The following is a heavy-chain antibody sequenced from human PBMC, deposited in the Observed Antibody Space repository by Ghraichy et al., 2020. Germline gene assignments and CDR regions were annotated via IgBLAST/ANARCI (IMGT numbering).Heavy chain of an antibody. CDR1: VGSFSDYY. Sequence: SETLSLTCAVYVGSFSDYYWSWIRQPPGKGLEWIGEIHHSGSTNYNPSLKSRVTISVDTSKNQFSLKLSSVTAADTAVYYCARIIAVAGGEYWGQGTRVTVSS. CDR2: IHHSGST. V-gene: IGHV4-34*01. J-gene: IGHJ4*02. CDR3: ARIIAVAGGEY. D-gene: IGHD6-19*01.